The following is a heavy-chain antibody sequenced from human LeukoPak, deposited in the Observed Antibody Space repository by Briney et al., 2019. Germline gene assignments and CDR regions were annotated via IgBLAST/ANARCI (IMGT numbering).Heavy chain of an antibody. Sequence: SVKVSCKASGGTFSSYAISWVRQAPGQGLEWMGRIIPIFGIANYAQKFQGRVTINADKSTSTAYMELSSLRSEDTAVYYCASKPYCSSTSCWHGMDVWGQGTTVTVSS. J-gene: IGHJ6*02. CDR2: IIPIFGIA. CDR3: ASKPYCSSTSCWHGMDV. V-gene: IGHV1-69*04. D-gene: IGHD2-2*01. CDR1: GGTFSSYA.